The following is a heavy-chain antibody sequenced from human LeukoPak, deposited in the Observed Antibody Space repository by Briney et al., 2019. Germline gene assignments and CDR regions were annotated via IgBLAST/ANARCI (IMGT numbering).Heavy chain of an antibody. CDR3: ARSARRGFCSSTSCHYNWFDP. D-gene: IGHD2-2*01. CDR2: INPNSGGT. CDR1: GGTFSSYA. Sequence: VASVKVSCKASGGTFSSYAISWVRQAPGQGLEWMGWINPNSGGTNYAQKFQGRVTMTRDTSISTAYMELSRLRSDDTAVYYCARSARRGFCSSTSCHYNWFDPWGQGTLVTVSS. J-gene: IGHJ5*02. V-gene: IGHV1-2*02.